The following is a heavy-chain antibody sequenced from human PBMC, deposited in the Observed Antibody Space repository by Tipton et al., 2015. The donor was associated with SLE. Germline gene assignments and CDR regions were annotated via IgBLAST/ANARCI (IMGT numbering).Heavy chain of an antibody. CDR3: ARGTGGDDF. CDR1: GFTFSSYG. Sequence: SLRLSCAASGFTFSSYGMHWVRQAPGKGLEWVAVIWYDGSNKYYADSVKGRFTISRDNSKNTLYLHMNSLRTEDTAVYYCARGTGGDDFWGQGTLVTVSS. V-gene: IGHV3-33*01. D-gene: IGHD1-1*01. J-gene: IGHJ4*02. CDR2: IWYDGSNK.